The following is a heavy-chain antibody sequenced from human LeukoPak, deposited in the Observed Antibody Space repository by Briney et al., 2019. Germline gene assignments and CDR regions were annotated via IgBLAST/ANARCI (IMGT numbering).Heavy chain of an antibody. CDR2: IIPIFGTA. D-gene: IGHD2-21*02. Sequence: SVKVSCKASGGTFSSYAISWVRQAPGQGLEWMGGIIPIFGTANYAQKFQGRVTITTDESTSTAYMELSSVTAADTAVYYCARHVYCGGDCHAFDIWGQGTMVTVSS. CDR3: ARHVYCGGDCHAFDI. V-gene: IGHV1-69*05. CDR1: GGTFSSYA. J-gene: IGHJ3*02.